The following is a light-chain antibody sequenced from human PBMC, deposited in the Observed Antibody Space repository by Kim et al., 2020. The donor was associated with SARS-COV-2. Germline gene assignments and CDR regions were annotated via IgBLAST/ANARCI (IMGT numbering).Light chain of an antibody. CDR3: QAWDSSVHVV. CDR2: RDN. V-gene: IGLV3-1*01. CDR1: KLGDKY. Sequence: VSPGQTASLTCSGDKLGDKYASWYQQKPGQPPVLVIYRDNKPPSGIPERFSGSNSGNTATLTISGTQSMDEADYYCQAWDSSVHVVFGGGTQLTVL. J-gene: IGLJ2*01.